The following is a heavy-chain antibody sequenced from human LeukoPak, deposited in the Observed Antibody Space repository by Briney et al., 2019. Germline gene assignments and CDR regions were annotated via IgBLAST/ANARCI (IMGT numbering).Heavy chain of an antibody. V-gene: IGHV3-23*01. CDR3: AKDPNWGPKYYFDY. D-gene: IGHD7-27*01. CDR2: ISGSGGST. J-gene: IGHJ4*02. Sequence: PGGSLRLSCAASGFTFSSYAMSWVRQAPGKGLEWVSAISGSGGSTYYADSVKGRFTISRDNSKNTLYLQMNSLSAEDTAVYYCAKDPNWGPKYYFDYWGQGTLVTVSS. CDR1: GFTFSSYA.